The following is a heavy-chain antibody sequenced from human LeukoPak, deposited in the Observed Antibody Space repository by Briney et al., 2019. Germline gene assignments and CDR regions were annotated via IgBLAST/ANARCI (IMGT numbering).Heavy chain of an antibody. J-gene: IGHJ4*02. D-gene: IGHD5-18*01. V-gene: IGHV3-33*01. CDR2: IWYDGSNK. CDR1: GFTFSSYG. Sequence: GGSLRLSCAASGFTFSSYGMHWVRQAPGKGLEWVAVIWYDGSNKYYADSVKGRFTISRDNSKNTLYLQMNSLRAEDTAVYYCARDRLYSYGFDYWGQGTLVAVSS. CDR3: ARDRLYSYGFDY.